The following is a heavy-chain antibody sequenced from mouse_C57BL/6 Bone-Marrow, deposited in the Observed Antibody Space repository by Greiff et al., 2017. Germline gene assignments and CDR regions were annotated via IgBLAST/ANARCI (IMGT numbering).Heavy chain of an antibody. D-gene: IGHD4-1*01. V-gene: IGHV5-4*01. CDR3: ARGWDYYAMDY. Sequence: EVQGVESGGGLVKPGGSLKLSCAASGFTFSSYAMSWVRQTPEKRLEWVATISDGGSYTYYPDNVQGRFTISRDNAKNNLYLQMSHLKSEDTAMYYCARGWDYYAMDYWGQGTSVTVSS. J-gene: IGHJ4*01. CDR2: ISDGGSYT. CDR1: GFTFSSYA.